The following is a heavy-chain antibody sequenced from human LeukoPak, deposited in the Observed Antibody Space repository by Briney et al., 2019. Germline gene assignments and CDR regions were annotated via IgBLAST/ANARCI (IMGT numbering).Heavy chain of an antibody. CDR3: ARDAKGVYYYYGMDV. CDR1: GCSISSYY. V-gene: IGHV4-59*01. CDR2: IYYSGST. J-gene: IGHJ6*02. Sequence: SETLSLTCTVSGCSISSYYWSWIRQPPGKGLEWIGYIYYSGSTSYNPSLKSRVTISVDTSKNQFSLKLSSVTAADTAVYYCARDAKGVYYYYGMDVWGQGTTVTVSS.